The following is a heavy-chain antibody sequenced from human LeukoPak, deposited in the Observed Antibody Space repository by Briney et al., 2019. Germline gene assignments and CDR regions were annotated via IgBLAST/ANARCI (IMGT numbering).Heavy chain of an antibody. V-gene: IGHV3-48*03. Sequence: GSLRLSCAASGFTFSSYEMNWVRQAPGKGLEWVSYITSDGSIIYYAESVKGRFTISRDNAKNSLHLQMNSLRVEDTAIYYCARDVVRGVSDALDIWGQGTMVTVSS. CDR3: ARDVVRGVSDALDI. CDR2: ITSDGSII. J-gene: IGHJ3*02. D-gene: IGHD3-10*01. CDR1: GFTFSSYE.